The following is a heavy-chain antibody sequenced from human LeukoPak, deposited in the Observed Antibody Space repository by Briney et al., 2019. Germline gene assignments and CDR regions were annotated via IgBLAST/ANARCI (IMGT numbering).Heavy chain of an antibody. V-gene: IGHV4-38-2*02. Sequence: PSETLSLTCIVSGYSITSGYYWGWIRQPPGKGLEWIGSIYHSGDTYYNPSLKSRVTISVDTSKNQFSLKLSSVTAADTAVYYCARQDTAYWGQGTLVTVSS. CDR1: GYSITSGYY. D-gene: IGHD2-21*02. J-gene: IGHJ4*02. CDR3: ARQDTAY. CDR2: IYHSGDT.